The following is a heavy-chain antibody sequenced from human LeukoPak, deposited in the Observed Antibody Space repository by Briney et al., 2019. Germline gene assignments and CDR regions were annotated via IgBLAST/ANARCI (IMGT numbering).Heavy chain of an antibody. D-gene: IGHD5-18*01. CDR2: IGGNGANI. Sequence: PGGSLRLSCIASGFSFSNYVMNWVRQAPGEGLQWVSAIGGNGANIYYADSVKGRFTISRDNSKNTLYLQMNSLRAEDTAVYYCARQPQTAMGPGDFDYWGQGTLVTVSS. CDR3: ARQPQTAMGPGDFDY. CDR1: GFSFSNYV. V-gene: IGHV3-23*01. J-gene: IGHJ4*02.